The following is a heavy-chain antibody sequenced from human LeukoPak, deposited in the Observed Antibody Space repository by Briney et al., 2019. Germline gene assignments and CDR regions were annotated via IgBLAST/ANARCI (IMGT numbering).Heavy chain of an antibody. D-gene: IGHD3-3*01. CDR1: GGTFSSYA. V-gene: IGHV1-69*04. CDR2: IIPISGIA. Sequence: SVKVSCKASGGTFSSYAISWVRQAPGQGLEWMGRIIPISGIANYAQKFQGRVTITADKSTSTAYMELSSLRSEDTAVYYCAREASGSNYDFWSGYSEWFDPWGQGTLVTVSS. J-gene: IGHJ5*02. CDR3: AREASGSNYDFWSGYSEWFDP.